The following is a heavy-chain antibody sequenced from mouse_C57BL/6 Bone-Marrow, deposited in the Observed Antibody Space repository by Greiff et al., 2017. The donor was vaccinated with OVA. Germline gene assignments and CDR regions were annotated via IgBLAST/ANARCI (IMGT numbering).Heavy chain of an antibody. CDR1: GFTFSDYS. Sequence: DVKLVESGGGLVQPGGSLKLSCAASGFTFSDYSMYWVRQTPEKRLEWVAYISNGGGCIYYADTVQGRFTIFRDNAKNTLYLQMSRLKSEDTAMYYCARQGGSSFYWCFDVWGTGTTVTVSS. J-gene: IGHJ1*03. V-gene: IGHV5-12*01. CDR3: ARQGGSSFYWCFDV. D-gene: IGHD1-1*01. CDR2: ISNGGGCI.